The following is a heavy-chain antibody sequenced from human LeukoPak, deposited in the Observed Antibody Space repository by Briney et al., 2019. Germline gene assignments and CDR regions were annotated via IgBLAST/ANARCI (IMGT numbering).Heavy chain of an antibody. CDR3: ATSGWWGYFDY. CDR2: ISGSGGST. V-gene: IGHV3-23*01. Sequence: GGSLRLSCAASGFTFDHYLMSWVRQAPGKGLEWVSAISGSGGSTYYAESVKGRFTVSRDNSKNTLYLQMSSLKAEDTAVYYCATSGWWGYFDYWGQGTLVTVSS. D-gene: IGHD6-19*01. CDR1: GFTFDHYL. J-gene: IGHJ4*02.